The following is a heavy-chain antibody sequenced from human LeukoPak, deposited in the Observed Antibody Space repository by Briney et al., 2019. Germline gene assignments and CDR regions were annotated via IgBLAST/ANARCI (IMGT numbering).Heavy chain of an antibody. Sequence: GGSLRLSCAVSGSIFSSYAMSWVRQAPGKGLEWVSVISGSGGLTYYADSVKGRFTISRDNSKNTLYLQMNSLRAEDTAVYYCARDSVTTWGMDVWGQGTTVTVSS. D-gene: IGHD4-17*01. CDR1: GSIFSSYA. V-gene: IGHV3-23*01. J-gene: IGHJ6*02. CDR2: ISGSGGLT. CDR3: ARDSVTTWGMDV.